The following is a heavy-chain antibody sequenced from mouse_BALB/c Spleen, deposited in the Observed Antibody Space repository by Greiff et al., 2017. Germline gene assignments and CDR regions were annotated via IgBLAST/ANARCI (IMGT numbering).Heavy chain of an antibody. J-gene: IGHJ3*01. CDR1: GYSITSGYY. V-gene: IGHV3-6*02. D-gene: IGHD1-1*01. Sequence: EVQLQESGPGLVKPSQSLSLTCSVTGYSITSGYYWNWIRQFPGNKLEWMGYISYDGSNNYNPSLKNRISITRDTSKNQFFLKLNSVTTEDTATYYCARNSHYGSSYGFAYWGQGTLVTVSA. CDR3: ARNSHYGSSYGFAY. CDR2: ISYDGSN.